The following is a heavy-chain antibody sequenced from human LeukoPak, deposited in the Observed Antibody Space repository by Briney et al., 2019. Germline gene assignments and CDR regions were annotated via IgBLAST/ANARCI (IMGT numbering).Heavy chain of an antibody. CDR3: ARGEGHLF. CDR1: GGSISSSSYY. J-gene: IGHJ4*02. CDR2: IYYSGST. V-gene: IGHV4-39*07. Sequence: SETLSLTCTVSGGSISSSSYYWGWIRQPPGKGLEWIGSIYYSGSTYYNPSLKSRVTISVDTSKNQFSLKLSSVTAADTAVYYCARGEGHLFWGQGTLVTVSS.